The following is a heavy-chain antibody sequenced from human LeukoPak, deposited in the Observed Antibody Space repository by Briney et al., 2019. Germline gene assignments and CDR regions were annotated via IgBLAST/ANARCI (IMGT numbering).Heavy chain of an antibody. CDR1: GYTFTSHY. CDR2: INPSGGST. Sequence: GASVKVSCKASGYTFTSHYMHWVRQAPGQGLEWMGIINPSGGSTSYAQKFQGRVTMTRDMSTSTVYMELSSLRSEDTAVYYCARASPFDSSGYSLWGQGTLVTVSS. V-gene: IGHV1-46*01. J-gene: IGHJ4*02. CDR3: ARASPFDSSGYSL. D-gene: IGHD3-22*01.